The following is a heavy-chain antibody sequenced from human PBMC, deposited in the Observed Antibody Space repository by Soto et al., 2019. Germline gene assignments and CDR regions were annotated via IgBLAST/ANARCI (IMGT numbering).Heavy chain of an antibody. CDR2: VYYSGST. CDR1: GDSINSGDYY. Sequence: KPSETLSLTCTVSGDSINSGDYYWSWMRQPPGKGLEWIGYVYYSGSTSYNPSLKSRVIMSLDTSKNEFSLRLSSVTAADTAVYYCARDQTSGASGHHWFQRWGQGTLVTVSS. D-gene: IGHD3-10*01. V-gene: IGHV4-30-4*01. J-gene: IGHJ5*02. CDR3: ARDQTSGASGHHWFQR.